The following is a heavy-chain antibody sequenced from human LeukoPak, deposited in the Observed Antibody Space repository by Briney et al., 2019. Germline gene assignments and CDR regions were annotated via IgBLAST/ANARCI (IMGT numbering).Heavy chain of an antibody. J-gene: IGHJ6*03. Sequence: PSETLSLTCTVSGGSISSYYWSWIRQPPGKGLEWIGYIYYSGSTNYNPSLKSRVTISVDTSKNQFSLKLSSVTAADTAVYYCARDFGGYSYGIYYYYHMDVWGKGTTVTISS. V-gene: IGHV4-59*12. CDR2: IYYSGST. CDR1: GGSISSYY. D-gene: IGHD5-18*01. CDR3: ARDFGGYSYGIYYYYHMDV.